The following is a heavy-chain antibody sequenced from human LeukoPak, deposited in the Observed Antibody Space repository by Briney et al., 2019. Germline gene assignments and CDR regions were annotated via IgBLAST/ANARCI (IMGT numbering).Heavy chain of an antibody. CDR3: AKRIQSAMATGY. D-gene: IGHD5-18*01. V-gene: IGHV3-23*01. CDR2: INGSGGST. CDR1: GFTFSSYA. Sequence: PGGSLRLSCAASGFTFSSYAMSWVRQAPGKGLEWASDINGSGGSTYYADSVKGRFTISRDNSKNTLYLQMNGLRAEDTAVYYCAKRIQSAMATGYWGQGTLVTVSS. J-gene: IGHJ4*02.